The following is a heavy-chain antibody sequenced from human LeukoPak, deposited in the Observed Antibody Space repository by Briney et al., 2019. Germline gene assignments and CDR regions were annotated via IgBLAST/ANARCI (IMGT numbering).Heavy chain of an antibody. CDR2: ISHGGST. V-gene: IGHV4-4*02. CDR1: GDSISTRSW. CDR3: ARSAGWWSLDY. D-gene: IGHD2-8*02. J-gene: IGHJ4*02. Sequence: SETLSLTCAVSGDSISTRSWWNWVRQPPGKGLDWIGEISHGGSTKYNPPLRNRVTISEDNSKNEFSLKLNSVTAADTAVYFCARSAGWWSLDYWGQGALVTVST.